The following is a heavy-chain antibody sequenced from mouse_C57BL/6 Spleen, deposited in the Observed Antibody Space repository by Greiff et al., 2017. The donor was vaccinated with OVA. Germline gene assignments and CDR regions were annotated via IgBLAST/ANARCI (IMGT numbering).Heavy chain of an antibody. Sequence: QVQLQQPGAELVKPGASVKVSCKASGYTFTSYWMHWVKQRPGQGIEWIGRINPSDSDTNYNQKFKVKATLTVDKSSSTAYMQLSSLTSEDSAVYYCAIERGSSYDYAMDYWGQGTSVTVSS. J-gene: IGHJ4*01. CDR3: AIERGSSYDYAMDY. CDR1: GYTFTSYW. D-gene: IGHD1-1*01. CDR2: INPSDSDT. V-gene: IGHV1-74*01.